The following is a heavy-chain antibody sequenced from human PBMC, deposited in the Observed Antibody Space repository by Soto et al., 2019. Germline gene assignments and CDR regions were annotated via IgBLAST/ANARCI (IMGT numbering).Heavy chain of an antibody. Sequence: QVQLVESGGGVVQPGRSLRLSCAASGFTFSSYGMHWVRQAPGKGLEWVAVISYDGSNKYYADSVKGRFTISRDNSKNTLYLQMNSLRAEDTAVYYCAKDIGAPMFRGVTGFRPLGYYMDVWRKGTTVTVSS. D-gene: IGHD3-10*01. J-gene: IGHJ6*03. CDR3: AKDIGAPMFRGVTGFRPLGYYMDV. V-gene: IGHV3-30*18. CDR2: ISYDGSNK. CDR1: GFTFSSYG.